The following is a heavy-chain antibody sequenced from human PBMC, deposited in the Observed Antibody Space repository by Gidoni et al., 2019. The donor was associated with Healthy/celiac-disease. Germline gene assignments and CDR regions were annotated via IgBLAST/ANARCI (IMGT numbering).Heavy chain of an antibody. CDR2: SSGSGGST. V-gene: IGHV3-23*01. Sequence: EVQLLESGAGLVQPWGSLRLSGAASGSTFSSYAMSWVRQAPGKGLELVLASSGSGGSTYYADSVKGRFTISRDNSKNTLYLKMNSLRAEDTAVYYCAKGTIVVVPAAMFGWGQGTLVTVSS. CDR3: AKGTIVVVPAAMFG. J-gene: IGHJ4*02. CDR1: GSTFSSYA. D-gene: IGHD2-2*01.